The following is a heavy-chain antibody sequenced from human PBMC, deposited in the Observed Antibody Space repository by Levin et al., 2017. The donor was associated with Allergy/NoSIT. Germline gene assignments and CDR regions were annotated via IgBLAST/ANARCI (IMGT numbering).Heavy chain of an antibody. J-gene: IGHJ6*02. V-gene: IGHV3-30*18. CDR1: GFTFSSYG. CDR2: ISYDGSNK. CDR3: AKDGGNYGMDV. Sequence: GGSLRLSCAASGFTFSSYGMHWVRQAPGKGLEWVAVISYDGSNKYYADSVKGRFTISRDNSKNTLYLQMNSLRAEDTAVYYCAKDGGNYGMDVWGQGTTVTVSS. D-gene: IGHD1-26*01.